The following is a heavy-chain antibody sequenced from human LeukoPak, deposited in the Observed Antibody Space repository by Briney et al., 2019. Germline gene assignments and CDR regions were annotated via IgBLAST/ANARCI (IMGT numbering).Heavy chain of an antibody. Sequence: PGGSLRLSCAASGFTVSSNYMNWVRQAPGKGLEWVSMIYPNGNTFYTDSVKGRFTISRDNAKNSLYLQMNSLRAEDTAVYYCARDFCSSGSCHEDYWGQGTLVTVSS. CDR1: GFTVSSNY. D-gene: IGHD2-15*01. CDR3: ARDFCSSGSCHEDY. V-gene: IGHV3-53*01. CDR2: IYPNGNT. J-gene: IGHJ4*02.